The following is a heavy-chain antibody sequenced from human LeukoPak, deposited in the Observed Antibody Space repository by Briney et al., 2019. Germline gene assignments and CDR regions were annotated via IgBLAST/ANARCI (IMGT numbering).Heavy chain of an antibody. D-gene: IGHD5-12*01. CDR1: GYTFTSYG. CDR2: ISAYNGNT. V-gene: IGHV1-18*01. CDR3: ASTKIVATILGY. Sequence: SVKVSCKASGYTFTSYGISWVRQAPGQGLEWMGWISAYNGNTNYAQKLQGRVTMTTDTSTSTAYMELRSLRSDDTAVYYCASTKIVATILGYWGQGTLVTVSS. J-gene: IGHJ4*02.